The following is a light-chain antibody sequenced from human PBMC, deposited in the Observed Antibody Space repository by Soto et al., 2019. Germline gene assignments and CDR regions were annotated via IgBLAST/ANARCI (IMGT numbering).Light chain of an antibody. Sequence: QSALTQPRSVSGSPGQSITISCTGTSSDVGGYNYVSWYRQHPGKAPKLMIYDVSKRPSGVPDRFYGSKSGNKASLTSSGLQAEHEAEYYCCSYAGRYTPYVFGTGTKLTVL. CDR3: CSYAGRYTPYV. CDR1: SSDVGGYNY. CDR2: DVS. J-gene: IGLJ1*01. V-gene: IGLV2-11*01.